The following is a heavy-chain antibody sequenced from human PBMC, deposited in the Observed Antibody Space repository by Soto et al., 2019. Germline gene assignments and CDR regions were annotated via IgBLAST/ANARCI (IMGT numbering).Heavy chain of an antibody. J-gene: IGHJ4*01. CDR2: ISYDGSNG. D-gene: IGHD1-1*01. CDR3: AKTQATGTTYYFDS. CDR1: GFTFSSYA. Sequence: VGSLRLSCAASGFTFSSYAMHWVRQAPGKGLEWVATISYDGSNGYYGDSVKGRFTISRDNAKSTLYVQMNSLRAEDTAVYYCAKTQATGTTYYFDSWGHGSLVTVSS. V-gene: IGHV3-30*18.